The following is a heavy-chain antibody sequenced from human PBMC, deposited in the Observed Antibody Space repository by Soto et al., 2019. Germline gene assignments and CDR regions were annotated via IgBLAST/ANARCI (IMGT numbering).Heavy chain of an antibody. J-gene: IGHJ4*02. CDR2: ISGSGDTT. D-gene: IGHD3-3*01. V-gene: IGHV3-23*01. CDR3: AKSPPVTIFGVIIHYFDY. Sequence: VGSLRLSCAASGPTLSTFAMNWVRQAPGKGLEWVSRISGSGDTTDYADSVKGRFTISRDNSKNSLYLQMDSLRAEDTAVYYCAKSPPVTIFGVIIHYFDYWGPGTLVTVSS. CDR1: GPTLSTFA.